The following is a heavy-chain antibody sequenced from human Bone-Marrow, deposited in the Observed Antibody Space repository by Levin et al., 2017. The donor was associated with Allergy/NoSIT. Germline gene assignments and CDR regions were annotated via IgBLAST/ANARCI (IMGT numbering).Heavy chain of an antibody. CDR2: MSRTVST. J-gene: IGHJ5*02. CDR3: AMRFCSNGNCHLAHQRRFDP. CDR1: GGSMSRTNW. V-gene: IGHV4-4*02. D-gene: IGHD2-8*01. Sequence: PSETLSLTCAVSGGSMSRTNWWSWVRQAPGKGLEWIGEMSRTVSTNYNPSLRSRVAISLDESRNEFSLTLTSVTAADTAVYYCAMRFCSNGNCHLAHQRRFDPCGQGILVTVSS.